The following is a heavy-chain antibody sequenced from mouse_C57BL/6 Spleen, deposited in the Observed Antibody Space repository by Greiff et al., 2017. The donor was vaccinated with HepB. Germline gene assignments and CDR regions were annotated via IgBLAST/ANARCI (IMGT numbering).Heavy chain of an antibody. CDR1: GYTFTDYE. CDR3: TRGRYYGYLYAMDY. CDR2: IDPETGGT. D-gene: IGHD2-2*01. V-gene: IGHV1-15*01. Sequence: QVQLKQSGAELVRPGASVTLSCKASGYTFTDYEMHWVKQTPVHGLEWIGAIDPETGGTAYNQKFKGKAILTADKSSSTAYMELRSLTSEDSAVYYCTRGRYYGYLYAMDYWGQGTSVTVSS. J-gene: IGHJ4*01.